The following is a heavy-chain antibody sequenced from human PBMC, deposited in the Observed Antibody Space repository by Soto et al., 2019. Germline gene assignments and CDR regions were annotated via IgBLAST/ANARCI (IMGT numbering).Heavy chain of an antibody. CDR2: IWSDGSRG. CDR3: SGEPKGGAYDMDV. D-gene: IGHD3-16*01. Sequence: VQLVESGGGVVQPGTSLRLSCAASRLTFSAHDMHWVRQAPGTGLEWVALIWSDGSRGFYADSVKGRFTISRDTFKNTLDLQMNSLGAEDTAVYYCSGEPKGGAYDMDVWGQGTTVTVSS. V-gene: IGHV3-33*01. J-gene: IGHJ6*02. CDR1: RLTFSAHD.